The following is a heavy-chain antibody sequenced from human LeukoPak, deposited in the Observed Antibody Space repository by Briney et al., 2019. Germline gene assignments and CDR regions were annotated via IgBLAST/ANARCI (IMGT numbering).Heavy chain of an antibody. D-gene: IGHD2-21*01. CDR2: ISSSSSTI. V-gene: IGHV3-48*01. Sequence: GGSLRLSCATSGFTFSTSSMNWVRQAPGKGLEWVSYISSSSSTIYYADSVKGRFTISRDNAKNSLYLQMNSLRAEDTAVYYCARDLLLRSSRGYWGQGTLVTVSS. CDR3: ARDLLLRSSRGY. J-gene: IGHJ4*02. CDR1: GFTFSTSS.